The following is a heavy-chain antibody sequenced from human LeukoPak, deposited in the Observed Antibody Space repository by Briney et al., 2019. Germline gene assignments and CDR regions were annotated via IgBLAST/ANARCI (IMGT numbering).Heavy chain of an antibody. CDR1: GGSISSGGYY. Sequence: SETLSLTCTVSGGSISSGGYYWSWIRQPPGKGLEWIGYIYHSGSTYYNPSLKSRVTISVDTSKNQFSLKLSSVTAADTAVYYCARGLYYYYYMDVWGKGTTVTVSS. CDR3: ARGLYYYYYMDV. J-gene: IGHJ6*03. CDR2: IYHSGST. V-gene: IGHV4-30-2*01.